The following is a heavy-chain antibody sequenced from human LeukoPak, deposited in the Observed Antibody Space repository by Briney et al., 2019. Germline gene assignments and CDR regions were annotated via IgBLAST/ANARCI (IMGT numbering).Heavy chain of an antibody. J-gene: IGHJ3*02. CDR2: IYYSGST. D-gene: IGHD1-26*01. Sequence: SETLSLTCTVSGGSISSYYWSWIRQPPGKGLEWIVDIYYSGSTNYNPSLKSRGNISVETAKNQFSLKLSSAPAADTAVYYSARKSGSYSPTQTAFDIWGQGTMVTVSS. CDR3: ARKSGSYSPTQTAFDI. CDR1: GGSISSYY. V-gene: IGHV4-59*01.